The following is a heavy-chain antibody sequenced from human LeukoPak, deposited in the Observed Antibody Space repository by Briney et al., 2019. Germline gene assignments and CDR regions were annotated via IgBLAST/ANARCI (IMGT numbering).Heavy chain of an antibody. J-gene: IGHJ4*02. V-gene: IGHV3-15*01. CDR2: IKSKTDGGTT. Sequence: TGGSLRLSCAASGFTFSNAWMSWVRQAPGKGLEWVGRIKSKTDGGTTDYAAPVKGRFTISRDDSKNTLYLQMNSLKTEDTAVYYCTTGDRGYCTNGVCDVDYWGQGTLLTVSS. D-gene: IGHD2-8*01. CDR3: TTGDRGYCTNGVCDVDY. CDR1: GFTFSNAW.